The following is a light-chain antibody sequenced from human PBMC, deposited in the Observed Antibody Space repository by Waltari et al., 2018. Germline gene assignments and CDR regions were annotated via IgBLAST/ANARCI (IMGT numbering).Light chain of an antibody. Sequence: QSVLTQPPSASGTPGQTVTISCSGRSSNVGRNSVYWYQQLPGKAPKLLIYRYDQRPSGVPARFFGSKSGTSASLVITGLRPEDEADYYCAAWDDSLYVVFGGGTRLTV. V-gene: IGLV1-47*01. CDR2: RYD. CDR3: AAWDDSLYVV. CDR1: SSNVGRNS. J-gene: IGLJ2*01.